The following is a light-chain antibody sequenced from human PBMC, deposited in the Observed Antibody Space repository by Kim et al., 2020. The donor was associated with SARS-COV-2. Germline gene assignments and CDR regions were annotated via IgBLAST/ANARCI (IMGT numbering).Light chain of an antibody. CDR2: WAS. Sequence: RATINCKYSQTLLYSSNNKNYLAWYQHKPGQPPRLLIYWASAREFGVPDRFSGSGSGTDFTLTISSLQAEDVAVYYCQQYFTAPFTFAQGTKLEI. J-gene: IGKJ2*01. CDR3: QQYFTAPFT. CDR1: QTLLYSSNNKNY. V-gene: IGKV4-1*01.